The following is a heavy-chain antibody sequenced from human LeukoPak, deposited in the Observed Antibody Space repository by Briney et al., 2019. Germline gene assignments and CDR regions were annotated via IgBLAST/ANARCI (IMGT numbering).Heavy chain of an antibody. D-gene: IGHD2-15*01. CDR3: ARAGRTEYCSGGSCSYYFDY. CDR2: ISYDGSNK. Sequence: HPGGSLRLSCAASGFTFSSYAMHWVRQAPGKGLEWVAVISYDGSNKYYADSVKGRFTISRDNSKNTLYLQMNSLRAEDTAVYYCARAGRTEYCSGGSCSYYFDYWGQGTLVTASS. J-gene: IGHJ4*02. V-gene: IGHV3-30-3*01. CDR1: GFTFSSYA.